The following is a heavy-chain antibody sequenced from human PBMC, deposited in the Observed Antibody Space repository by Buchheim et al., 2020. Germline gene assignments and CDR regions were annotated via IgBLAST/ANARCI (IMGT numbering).Heavy chain of an antibody. CDR1: GGSISSSSYY. D-gene: IGHD3-3*01. J-gene: IGHJ4*02. Sequence: QLQLQESGPGLVKPSETLSLTCTVSGGSISSSSYYWGWIRQPPGKGLEWIGSIYYSGRPYYNPSLKSRFTLSVDTSKNQFSLKLSSVTAADTAVYCCARDSAPAYYDFWSGYYEGWGYFDYWGQGTL. V-gene: IGHV4-39*02. CDR2: IYYSGRP. CDR3: ARDSAPAYYDFWSGYYEGWGYFDY.